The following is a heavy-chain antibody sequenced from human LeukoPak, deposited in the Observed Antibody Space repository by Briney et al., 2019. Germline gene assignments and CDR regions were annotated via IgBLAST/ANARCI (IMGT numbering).Heavy chain of an antibody. CDR2: IRSKAYGGTT. J-gene: IGHJ4*02. V-gene: IGHV3-49*04. D-gene: IGHD2-21*02. CDR3: SNSYCGGDCYSGGYFDY. CDR1: GFTFGDYA. Sequence: PGGSLRLSCTASGFTFGDYAMSWVRQAPGEGLEWVGFIRSKAYGGTTEYAASVKGRFTISRDDSKSIAYLQMNSLKTEDTAVYYCSNSYCGGDCYSGGYFDYWGQGTLVTVSS.